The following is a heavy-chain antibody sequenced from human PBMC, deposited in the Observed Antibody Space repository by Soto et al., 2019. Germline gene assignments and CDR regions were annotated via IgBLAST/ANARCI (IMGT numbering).Heavy chain of an antibody. CDR2: INPSGGST. CDR3: AREGDIVVVPAAIYMDV. D-gene: IGHD2-2*01. V-gene: IGHV1-46*03. CDR1: GYTLTSYY. J-gene: IGHJ6*03. Sequence: ASVKVSCKASGYTLTSYYMHWVRQAPGQGLEWMGIINPSGGSTSYAQKFQGRVTMTRDTSTSTVYMELSSLRSEDTAVYYCAREGDIVVVPAAIYMDVWGKGTTVTVSS.